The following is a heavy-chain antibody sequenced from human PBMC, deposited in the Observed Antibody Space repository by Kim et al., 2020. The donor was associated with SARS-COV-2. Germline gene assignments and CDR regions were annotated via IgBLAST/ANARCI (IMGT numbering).Heavy chain of an antibody. CDR3: ARDKREVVAATRGSSAHYYYYYGMDV. Sequence: ASVKVSCKASGYTFTSYYMHWVRQAPGQGLEWMGIINPSGGSTSYAQKFQGRVTMTRDTSTSTVYMELSSLRSEDTAVYYCARDKREVVAATRGSSAHYYYYYGMDVWGQGTTVTVSS. D-gene: IGHD2-15*01. CDR2: INPSGGST. J-gene: IGHJ6*02. CDR1: GYTFTSYY. V-gene: IGHV1-46*01.